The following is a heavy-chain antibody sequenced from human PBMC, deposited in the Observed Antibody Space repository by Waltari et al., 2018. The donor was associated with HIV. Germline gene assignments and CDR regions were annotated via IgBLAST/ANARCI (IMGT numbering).Heavy chain of an antibody. Sequence: EVRLVESGGGLVQPGGSLRLSCAASGFTFSSSWMTWVSQAPGKGLEWVANIKEDGSGIHYVDSVKGRFTISRDNAKNSLYLQMNSLRAEDTAVYYCARRQQLTDWGQGTLVTVSS. D-gene: IGHD6-13*01. J-gene: IGHJ4*02. CDR2: IKEDGSGI. V-gene: IGHV3-7*01. CDR3: ARRQQLTD. CDR1: GFTFSSSW.